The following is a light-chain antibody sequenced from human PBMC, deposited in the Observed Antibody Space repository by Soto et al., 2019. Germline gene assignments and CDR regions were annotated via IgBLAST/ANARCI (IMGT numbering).Light chain of an antibody. V-gene: IGKV1-27*01. CDR1: QDISNY. J-gene: IGKJ3*01. CDR2: AAS. CDR3: QKYNSAPRT. Sequence: DIQMTQSPSSLSASIGDRVTITCRARQDISNYLAWYQQRPGQIPQLLIYAASTLQSGVPSRFSGSGSGTDFTLTISSLQPEDVATYYCQKYNSAPRTFGPGTKVDLK.